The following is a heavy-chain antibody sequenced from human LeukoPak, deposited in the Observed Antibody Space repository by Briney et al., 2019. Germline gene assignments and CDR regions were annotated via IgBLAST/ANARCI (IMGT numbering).Heavy chain of an antibody. V-gene: IGHV1-8*03. CDR1: GYTFTSYD. J-gene: IGHJ6*03. D-gene: IGHD6-6*01. CDR2: INPNSGNT. CDR3: ARVPMGRSSQYYYYYMEV. Sequence: ASVKVSCKASGYTFTSYDINWVRQATGQGLEWMGWINPNSGNTGYAQKFQGRVTITRNTSISTAYMELSGLRSEDTAVYYCARVPMGRSSQYYYYYMEVWGKGTTVTVSS.